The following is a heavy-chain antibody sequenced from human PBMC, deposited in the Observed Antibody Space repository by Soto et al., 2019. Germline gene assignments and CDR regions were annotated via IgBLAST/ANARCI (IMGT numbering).Heavy chain of an antibody. J-gene: IGHJ4*02. CDR2: ISAHNGNT. V-gene: IGHV1-18*01. CDR3: ARGRDGDY. D-gene: IGHD6-6*01. CDR1: GYIFTTYG. Sequence: QVHLVQSGAEVKKPGASVKVSCQGSGYIFTTYGITWVRQAPGQGLEWMGWISAHNGNTNYAQKLQGRVTVTRDTSTSTAYMELRNRRSDDTAVSYCARGRDGDYWGQGALVTVSS.